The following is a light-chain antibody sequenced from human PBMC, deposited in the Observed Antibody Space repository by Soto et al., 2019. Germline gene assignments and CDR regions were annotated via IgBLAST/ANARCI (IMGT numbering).Light chain of an antibody. V-gene: IGLV1-44*01. CDR1: SSNIGSKS. CDR2: RNN. J-gene: IGLJ1*01. CDR3: ALWDDSLNGLV. Sequence: QSVLTQPPSASGTPGQRVTISCSGSSSNIGSKSVNWYQQVPGTAPRLLIYRNNQRPSGVPDRFSGSKSGSSVSLAISGLQSQDEADYYCALWDDSLNGLVFGTGTKVTVL.